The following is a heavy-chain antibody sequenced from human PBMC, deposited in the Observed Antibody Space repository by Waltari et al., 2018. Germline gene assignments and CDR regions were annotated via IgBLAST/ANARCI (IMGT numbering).Heavy chain of an antibody. CDR2: ISGSGGST. V-gene: IGHV3-23*01. J-gene: IGHJ4*02. CDR3: AKYRSSGYYYFDY. CDR1: GFTFSSYA. D-gene: IGHD3-22*01. Sequence: EVQLLESGGGLVQPGGSLRLSCAASGFTFSSYAMSWVRTAPGKGLDWVSAISGSGGSTYYADSVKGRFTISRDNSKNTLYLQMNSLRAEDTAVYYCAKYRSSGYYYFDYWGQGTLVTVSS.